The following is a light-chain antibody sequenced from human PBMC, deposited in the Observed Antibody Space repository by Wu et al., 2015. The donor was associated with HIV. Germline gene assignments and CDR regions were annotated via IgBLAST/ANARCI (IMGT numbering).Light chain of an antibody. CDR2: GAS. V-gene: IGKV3-20*01. J-gene: IGKJ1*01. CDR3: QQYATSPRT. CDR1: RSVRSNY. Sequence: EIVLAQSPGFLSLSPGERATLFCRASRSVRSNYLAWYQHKVGQAPRLLIFGASNRATGIPDRFSGSGSGTDFTLTIRRLESEDFAVYYCQQYATSPRTFGQGTRVEVK.